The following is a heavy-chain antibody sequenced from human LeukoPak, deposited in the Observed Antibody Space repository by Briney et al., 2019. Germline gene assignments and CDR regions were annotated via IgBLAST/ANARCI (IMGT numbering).Heavy chain of an antibody. Sequence: GASVKVSCKASGFSFTGYFMHWVRQAPGQGPEWMGRIDPNSGGTNYALKFQGRVTMTRDTPITTAYMDLSRLRSDDTAVYYCARGYCSGGSCYSVENWFDPWGQGTLVTVSS. CDR1: GFSFTGYF. CDR3: ARGYCSGGSCYSVENWFDP. D-gene: IGHD2-15*01. V-gene: IGHV1-2*06. J-gene: IGHJ5*02. CDR2: IDPNSGGT.